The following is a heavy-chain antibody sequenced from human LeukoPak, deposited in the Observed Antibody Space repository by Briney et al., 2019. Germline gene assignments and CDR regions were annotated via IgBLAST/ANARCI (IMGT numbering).Heavy chain of an antibody. Sequence: SVKVSCKASGGNFSSYAISWVRQAPGQGLEWMGGIIPIFGTANYAQKFQGRVTITADKSTSTAYMELSSLRSEDTAVYYCARGSWFGEGGVVPTFDYWGQGTLVTVSS. CDR1: GGNFSSYA. J-gene: IGHJ4*02. CDR2: IIPIFGTA. V-gene: IGHV1-69*06. D-gene: IGHD3-10*01. CDR3: ARGSWFGEGGVVPTFDY.